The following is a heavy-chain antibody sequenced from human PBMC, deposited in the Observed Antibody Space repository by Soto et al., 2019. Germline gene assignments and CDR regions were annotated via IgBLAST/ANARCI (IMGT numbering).Heavy chain of an antibody. Sequence: GESLKISCKGSGYSFTSYWISWVRQMPGKGLEWMGRIDPSDSYTNYSPSFQGHVTISADKSISTAYLQWSSLKASDTAMYYCARLIVATISPHYGMDVWGQGTTVTVSS. CDR3: ARLIVATISPHYGMDV. J-gene: IGHJ6*02. D-gene: IGHD5-12*01. CDR1: GYSFTSYW. V-gene: IGHV5-10-1*01. CDR2: IDPSDSYT.